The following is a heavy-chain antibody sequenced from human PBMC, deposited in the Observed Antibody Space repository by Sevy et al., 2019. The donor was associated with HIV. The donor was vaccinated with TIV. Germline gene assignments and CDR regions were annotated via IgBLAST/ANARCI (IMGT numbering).Heavy chain of an antibody. CDR1: GFTFSSYS. V-gene: IGHV3-21*01. CDR3: ARDFPYYDFWSGYGMDV. CDR2: ISSSSSYI. Sequence: GGSLRLSCAASGFTFSSYSMNWVRQAPGKGLEWVSSISSSSSYIYYADSVKGRFTISRDNAKNSLYLQMNSLSAEDTAVYYCARDFPYYDFWSGYGMDVWGQGTTVTVSS. J-gene: IGHJ6*02. D-gene: IGHD3-3*01.